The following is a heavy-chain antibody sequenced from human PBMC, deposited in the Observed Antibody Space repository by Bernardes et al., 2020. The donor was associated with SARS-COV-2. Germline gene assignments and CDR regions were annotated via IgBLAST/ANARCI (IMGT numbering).Heavy chain of an antibody. CDR2: IVPIADVA. V-gene: IGHV1-69*04. CDR1: GDTFTSNT. CDR3: ARDGSMLRGVLGGMDV. Sequence: SVKVSCKTSGDTFTSNTFTWVRQAPGEGLEWVGRIVPIADVASYAARFQGRVTITADKSTSTVYMELTRLTSEDTAVYYCARDGSMLRGVLGGMDVWGQGTTVTVSS. J-gene: IGHJ6*01. D-gene: IGHD3-10*01.